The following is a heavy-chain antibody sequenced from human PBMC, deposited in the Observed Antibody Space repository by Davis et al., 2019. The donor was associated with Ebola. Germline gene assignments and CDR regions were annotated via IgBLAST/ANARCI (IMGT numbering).Heavy chain of an antibody. V-gene: IGHV4-34*01. J-gene: IGHJ4*02. Sequence: ESLKISCAASGFTFSNAWMSWVRQAPGKGLEWIGEINHSGSTNYNPSLKSRVTISVDTSKNQFSLKLSSVTAADTAVYYCARGFKRWLQYYGYWGQGTLVTVSS. CDR1: GFTFSNAW. D-gene: IGHD5-24*01. CDR2: INHSGST. CDR3: ARGFKRWLQYYGY.